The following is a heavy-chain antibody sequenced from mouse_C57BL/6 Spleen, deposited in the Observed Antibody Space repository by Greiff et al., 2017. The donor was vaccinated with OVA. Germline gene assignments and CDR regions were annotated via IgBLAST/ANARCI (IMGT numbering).Heavy chain of an antibody. CDR3: ARSFPFAY. Sequence: EVHLVESGGGLVQPGGSLSLSCAASGFTFTDYYMSWVRQPPGKALEWLGFIRNKANGYTTEYSASVKGRFTISRDNSQSILYLQMNALRADDSATYYWARSFPFAYWGQGTLVTVSA. CDR1: GFTFTDYY. J-gene: IGHJ3*01. V-gene: IGHV7-3*01. CDR2: IRNKANGYTT.